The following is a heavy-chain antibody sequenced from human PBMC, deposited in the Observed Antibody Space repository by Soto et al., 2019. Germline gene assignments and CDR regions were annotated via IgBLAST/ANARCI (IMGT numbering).Heavy chain of an antibody. J-gene: IGHJ5*02. D-gene: IGHD3-10*01. CDR2: ISAYNGNT. CDR3: ARYKAVLWFGETGGGNWFDP. CDR1: GYTFTSYG. V-gene: IGHV1-18*04. Sequence: QVQLVQSGAEVKKPGASVKVSCKASGYTFTSYGISWVRQAPGQGLEWMGWISAYNGNTNYAQKLQGRVTMTTDTSTSTAYMELRSLRSDDTAVYYCARYKAVLWFGETGGGNWFDPWGQGTLVTVSS.